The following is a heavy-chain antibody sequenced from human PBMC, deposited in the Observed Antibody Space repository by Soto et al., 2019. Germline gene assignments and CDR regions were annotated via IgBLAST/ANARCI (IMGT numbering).Heavy chain of an antibody. V-gene: IGHV4-30-4*01. Sequence: QVQLQESGPGLVKPSQTLSLTCTVSGGSISSGDYYWSWIRQPPGKDLEWIGYIYYSGSTYYNPSLKSRVTIPVDKSKNQFPLKLSSVTAADTAVYYCAVDGGTSVYFDYWGQGTLVTVSS. J-gene: IGHJ4*02. CDR3: AVDGGTSVYFDY. CDR2: IYYSGST. D-gene: IGHD2-15*01. CDR1: GGSISSGDYY.